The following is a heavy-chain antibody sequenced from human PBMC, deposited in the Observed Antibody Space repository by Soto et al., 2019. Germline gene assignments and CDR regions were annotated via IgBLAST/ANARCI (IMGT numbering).Heavy chain of an antibody. V-gene: IGHV3-23*01. J-gene: IGHJ5*02. Sequence: GSLRLSCAASGFTFSSYAMSWVRQAPGKGLEWVSAISGSGGSTYYADSVKGRFTISRDNSKNTLYLQMNSLRAEDTAVYYCAKEYYDFWSGPNWFDPWGQGTLVTVSS. CDR1: GFTFSSYA. CDR2: ISGSGGST. D-gene: IGHD3-3*01. CDR3: AKEYYDFWSGPNWFDP.